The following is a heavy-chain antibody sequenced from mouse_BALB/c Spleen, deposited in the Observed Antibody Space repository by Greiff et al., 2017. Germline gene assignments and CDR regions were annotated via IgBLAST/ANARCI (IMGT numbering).Heavy chain of an antibody. D-gene: IGHD1-1*01. CDR1: GFTFSSYG. CDR3: ARDYYYGSSLFAY. J-gene: IGHJ3*01. V-gene: IGHV5-6-3*01. Sequence: EVQVVESGGGLVQPGGSLKLSCAASGFTFSSYGMSWVRQTPDKRLELVATINSNGGSTYYPDSVKGRFTISRDNAKNTLYLQMSSLKSEDTAMYYCARDYYYGSSLFAYWGQGTLVTVSA. CDR2: INSNGGST.